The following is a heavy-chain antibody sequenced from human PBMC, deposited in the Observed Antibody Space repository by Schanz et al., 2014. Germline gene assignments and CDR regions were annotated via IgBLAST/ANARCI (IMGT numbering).Heavy chain of an antibody. CDR2: ITGASDHI. D-gene: IGHD1-1*01. V-gene: IGHV3-23*04. Sequence: GQLVESGGGVVQPGKSLRLSCATSGFSFSSYAINWVRQAPGKGLEWVSGITGASDHIDYAESVKGRFTISRDNSKNTLYLQMDSLRAEDTAVYFCAKKVPAYNPFDSWGQGTLVTVSS. CDR3: AKKVPAYNPFDS. CDR1: GFSFSSYA. J-gene: IGHJ4*02.